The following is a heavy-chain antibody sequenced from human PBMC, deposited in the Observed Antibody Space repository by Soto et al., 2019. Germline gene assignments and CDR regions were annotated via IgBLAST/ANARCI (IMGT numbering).Heavy chain of an antibody. CDR2: INAGNGNT. CDR1: GYTFTSYA. Sequence: GASVKVSCKASGYTFTSYAMHWVRQAPGQRLEWMGWINAGNGNTKYSQKFQGRVTITRDTSASTAYMELSPVTAADTAIYYCAREGRLAAAGRFDYWGQGTLVTVSS. J-gene: IGHJ4*02. D-gene: IGHD6-13*01. CDR3: AREGRLAAAGRFDY. V-gene: IGHV1-3*01.